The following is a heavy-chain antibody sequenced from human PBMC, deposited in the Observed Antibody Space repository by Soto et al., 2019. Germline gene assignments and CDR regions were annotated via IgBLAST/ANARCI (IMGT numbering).Heavy chain of an antibody. V-gene: IGHV3-23*01. CDR1: GFTFSSYA. Sequence: DVQLLESGGHLVQPGGSLRLSCAASGFTFSSYAMSWVRQAPGKGLDWVSSVSAGGDMTYYSDSVKGRFTISRDNSNNALFLQMNSLRIEDTALYYCARGDRVGSGSPASYYYSGLDVWGQGTTVTVS. D-gene: IGHD3-10*01. CDR3: ARGDRVGSGSPASYYYSGLDV. CDR2: VSAGGDMT. J-gene: IGHJ6*02.